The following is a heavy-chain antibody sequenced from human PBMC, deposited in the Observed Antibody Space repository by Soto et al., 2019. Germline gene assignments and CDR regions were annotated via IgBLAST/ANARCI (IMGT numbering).Heavy chain of an antibody. CDR1: GGSISSGGYY. CDR2: IYNSGYT. Sequence: PSETLSLTCTVSGGSISSGGYYWSWIRQHPGKGLEWIGYIYNSGYTHYNPSLKSRITISLDTSKNQFSLKLTFVTAADTAVYYCANYYYGSGSYFDYWGQGTLVTVS. V-gene: IGHV4-31*03. J-gene: IGHJ4*02. D-gene: IGHD3-10*01. CDR3: ANYYYGSGSYFDY.